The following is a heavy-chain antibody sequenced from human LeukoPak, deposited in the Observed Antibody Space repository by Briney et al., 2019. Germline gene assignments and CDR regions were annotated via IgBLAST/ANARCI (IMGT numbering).Heavy chain of an antibody. Sequence: PSETLSLTCTVSGGSISDAAYYWRWIRQHPGEGLEWIGYVFYSGSTSYNPSLKSRVTISVDTSKNQFSLKLTSVTAADTAVYYCARVPAPYAYDTSDYGSWGQGTLVTVSS. V-gene: IGHV4-31*03. J-gene: IGHJ5*02. D-gene: IGHD3-22*01. CDR1: GGSISDAAYY. CDR2: VFYSGST. CDR3: ARVPAPYAYDTSDYGS.